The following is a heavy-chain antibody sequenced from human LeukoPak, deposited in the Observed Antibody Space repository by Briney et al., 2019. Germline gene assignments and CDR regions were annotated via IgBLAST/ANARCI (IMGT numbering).Heavy chain of an antibody. CDR2: IYTSGST. V-gene: IGHV4-61*02. D-gene: IGHD1-26*01. CDR3: ARWLSEGGSPWWFDP. J-gene: IGHJ5*02. Sequence: PSETLSLTCTVSGGSISSGSYYWSWIRQPAGKGLEWIGRIYTSGSTNYNPSLKSRVTISVDTSKNQFFLKLSSVTAADTAVYYCARWLSEGGSPWWFDPWGQGTLVTVSS. CDR1: GGSISSGSYY.